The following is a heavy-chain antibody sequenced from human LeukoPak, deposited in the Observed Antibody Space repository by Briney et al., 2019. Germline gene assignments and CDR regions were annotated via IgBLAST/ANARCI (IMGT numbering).Heavy chain of an antibody. CDR3: ARRSESFADGWFDP. D-gene: IGHD3-10*01. CDR1: GYTFTSYG. Sequence: ASVKVSCKASGYTFTSYGISWVRQAPGQGLEWMGWISAYNGNTNYAQKLQGRVTMTTDTSTSTAYMELRSLRSDDTAVYYCARRSESFADGWFDPWGQGTLVTVSS. V-gene: IGHV1-18*01. CDR2: ISAYNGNT. J-gene: IGHJ5*02.